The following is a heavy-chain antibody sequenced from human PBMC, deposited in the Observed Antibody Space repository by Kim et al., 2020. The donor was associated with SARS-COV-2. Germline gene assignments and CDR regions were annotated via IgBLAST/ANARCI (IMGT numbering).Heavy chain of an antibody. CDR3: ARALRRPYYYGSGSYTF. Sequence: GGSLRLSCAASGFTFSSYAMHWVRQAPGKGLEWVAVISYDGSNKYYADSVKGRFTISRDNSKNTLYLQMNSLRAEDTAVYYCARALRRPYYYGSGSYTF. V-gene: IGHV3-30*04. J-gene: IGHJ3*01. CDR2: ISYDGSNK. D-gene: IGHD3-10*01. CDR1: GFTFSSYA.